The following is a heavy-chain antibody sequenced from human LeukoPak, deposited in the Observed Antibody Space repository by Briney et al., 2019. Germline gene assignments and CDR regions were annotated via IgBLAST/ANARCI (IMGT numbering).Heavy chain of an antibody. CDR2: IGSSGSGI. J-gene: IGHJ4*02. CDR1: GFTFSDYY. D-gene: IGHD3-22*01. CDR3: ARDLRKYSSDSSDSRPLDY. V-gene: IGHV3-11*04. Sequence: GGSLRLSCAGSGFTFSDYYMSWVRQAPGKGLEWLSYIGSSGSGIYYADSVKGRFTISRDNAKKSLYLQMNSLRDEDTAVSYCARDLRKYSSDSSDSRPLDYWGERTLVTVSS.